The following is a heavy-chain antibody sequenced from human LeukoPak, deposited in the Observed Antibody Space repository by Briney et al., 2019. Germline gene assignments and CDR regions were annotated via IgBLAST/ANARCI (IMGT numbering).Heavy chain of an antibody. CDR2: IIPIFDKP. Sequence: GALVKVSCKASGGTFSSYSLSWVRQAPGQGLEWMGGIIPIFDKPNYAQKFQGRVTISADESTSTAYMELSSLRSDDTAVYYCVRAGDGNNANDSWGQGTLVTVSS. V-gene: IGHV1-69*13. CDR3: VRAGDGNNANDS. J-gene: IGHJ4*02. D-gene: IGHD5-24*01. CDR1: GGTFSSYS.